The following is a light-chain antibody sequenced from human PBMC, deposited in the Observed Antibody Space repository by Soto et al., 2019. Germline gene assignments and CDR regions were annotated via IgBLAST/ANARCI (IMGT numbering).Light chain of an antibody. CDR2: EVS. J-gene: IGLJ1*01. Sequence: QSVLTQPASVSGSPGQSSTISCTGTSSDVGAYDYVSWYQQHPDKAPKLMIYEVSNRPSGVSNRFSGPKSVNTATLTISGLQAEDEADYYCSSYTSSSTWVFGTGNKVTVL. CDR3: SSYTSSSTWV. CDR1: SSDVGAYDY. V-gene: IGLV2-14*03.